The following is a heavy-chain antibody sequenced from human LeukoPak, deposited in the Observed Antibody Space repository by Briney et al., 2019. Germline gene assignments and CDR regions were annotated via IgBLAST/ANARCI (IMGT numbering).Heavy chain of an antibody. CDR2: IIPIFGTA. D-gene: IGHD5-24*01. J-gene: IGHJ6*03. CDR3: ARDGAVRDGYNYGYYYYYMDV. Sequence: SVKVSCKASGGTFSSYAISWVRQVPGQGLEWMGGIIPIFGTANYAQKFQGRVTITADESTSTAYMELSSLRSEDTAVYYCARDGAVRDGYNYGYYYYYMDVWGKGTTVTISS. V-gene: IGHV1-69*01. CDR1: GGTFSSYA.